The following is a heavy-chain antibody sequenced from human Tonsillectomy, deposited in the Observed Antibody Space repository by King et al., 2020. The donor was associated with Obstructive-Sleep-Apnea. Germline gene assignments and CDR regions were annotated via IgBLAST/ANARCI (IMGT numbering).Heavy chain of an antibody. CDR1: GFTVSINY. CDR2: IYSRGSP. CDR3: ARDVQIAARGN. V-gene: IGHV3-66*01. J-gene: IGHJ4*02. Sequence: VQLVESGGGLVQPGGSLRLSCAASGFTVSINYVSWVRQAPGKGLEWVSVIYSRGSPYYADSVKGRFTISSDNSKNTLYLQMDSLRAEDTAVYYCARDVQIAARGNWGQGTLVTVSS. D-gene: IGHD6-6*01.